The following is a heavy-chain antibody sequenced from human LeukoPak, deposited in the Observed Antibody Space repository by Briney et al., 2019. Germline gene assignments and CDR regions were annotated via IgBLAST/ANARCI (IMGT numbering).Heavy chain of an antibody. V-gene: IGHV3-23*01. CDR1: GFTFSNYA. Sequence: GASLRLSCAASGFTFSNYAMGWVRQTPGKGLECISLITSDGSATYYVDSVKGRFTISRDNSDNTMYLQVSSLRADDTAVYYCAKAPIQYCSGASCYPFDYWGQGTLVTVSS. D-gene: IGHD2-15*01. J-gene: IGHJ4*02. CDR3: AKAPIQYCSGASCYPFDY. CDR2: ITSDGSAT.